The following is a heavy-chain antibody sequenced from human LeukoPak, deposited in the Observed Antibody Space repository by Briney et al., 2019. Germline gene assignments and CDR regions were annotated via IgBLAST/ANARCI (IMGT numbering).Heavy chain of an antibody. CDR1: GGSISSYY. CDR3: AREIGYGSGSYYYFDY. D-gene: IGHD3-10*01. V-gene: IGHV4-59*01. CDR2: IYYNGNT. J-gene: IGHJ4*02. Sequence: SETLSLTCTVSGGSISSYYWSWIRQPPGKGLEWIGYIYYNGNTNYNPSLKSRVTISVDTSKNQFSLKLSSVTAADTAVYYCAREIGYGSGSYYYFDYWGQGTLVTVSS.